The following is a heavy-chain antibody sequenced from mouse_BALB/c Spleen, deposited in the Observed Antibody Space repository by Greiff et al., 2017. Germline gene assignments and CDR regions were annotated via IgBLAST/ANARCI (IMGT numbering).Heavy chain of an antibody. D-gene: IGHD2-14*01. CDR3: ARRYDGGDY. J-gene: IGHJ2*01. CDR2: IYPYNGGT. V-gene: IGHV1S29*02. Sequence: EVQLVESGPELVKPGASVKISCKASGYTFTDYNMHWVKQSHGKSLEWIGYIYPYNGGTGYNQKFKSKATLTVDNSSSTAYMELRSLTSEDSAVYYCARRYDGGDYWGQGTTLTVSS. CDR1: GYTFTDYN.